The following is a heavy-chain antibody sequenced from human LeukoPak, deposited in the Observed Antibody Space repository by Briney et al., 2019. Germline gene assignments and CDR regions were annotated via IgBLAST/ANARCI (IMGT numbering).Heavy chain of an antibody. J-gene: IGHJ6*04. Sequence: SVKVSCKASGGTFSSYAISWVRQAPGQGLEWMGGIIPIFGTANYAQEFQGRVTITADESTSTAYMELSSLRSEDTAVYYCASCEIYGSGSSVWGKGTTVTVSS. CDR2: IIPIFGTA. CDR3: ASCEIYGSGSSV. D-gene: IGHD3-10*01. CDR1: GGTFSSYA. V-gene: IGHV1-69*01.